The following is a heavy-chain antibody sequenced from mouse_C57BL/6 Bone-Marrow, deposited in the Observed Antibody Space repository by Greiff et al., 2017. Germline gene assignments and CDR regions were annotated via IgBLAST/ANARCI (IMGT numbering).Heavy chain of an antibody. CDR1: GYTFTSYG. CDR3: ARLIVATDFDV. D-gene: IGHD1-1*01. J-gene: IGHJ1*03. CDR2: IYPRSGNT. V-gene: IGHV1-81*01. Sequence: QVQLQQSGAELARPGASVKLSCKASGYTFTSYGISWVKQRTGQGLEWIGEIYPRSGNTSYNEKFKGKATLTVYKSSSTAYMELRSLTSEDSAVYSCARLIVATDFDVWGTGTTVTVSS.